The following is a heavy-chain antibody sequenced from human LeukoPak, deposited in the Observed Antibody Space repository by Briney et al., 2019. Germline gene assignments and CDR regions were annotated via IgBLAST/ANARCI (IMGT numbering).Heavy chain of an antibody. CDR3: ARRPPALGAFDI. J-gene: IGHJ3*02. CDR1: GGSISRSNYY. CDR2: IYYSDSGKM. Sequence: SETLSLTCTVSGGSISRSNYYWGWIRQPPGKRLEWIGSIYYSDSGKMYYNPSLKSRVTISADTYKNQFSLKVSSVTAADTAVYYCARRPPALGAFDIWGQGTMVSVSS. V-gene: IGHV4-39*01.